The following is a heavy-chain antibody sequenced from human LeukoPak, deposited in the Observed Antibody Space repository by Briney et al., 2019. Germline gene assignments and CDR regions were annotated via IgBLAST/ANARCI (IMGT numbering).Heavy chain of an antibody. D-gene: IGHD1-26*01. J-gene: IGHJ4*02. CDR2: IYHSGST. CDR3: ARGRVGATTRGHYFDY. V-gene: IGHV4-30-2*01. Sequence: PSETLSLTCTVSGGSISSGGYYWSWIRQPPGKGLEWIGYIYHSGSTYYNPSLKSRVTISVDRSKNQFSLKLSSVTAADTAVYYCARGRVGATTRGHYFDYWGQGTLVTVSS. CDR1: GGSISSGGYY.